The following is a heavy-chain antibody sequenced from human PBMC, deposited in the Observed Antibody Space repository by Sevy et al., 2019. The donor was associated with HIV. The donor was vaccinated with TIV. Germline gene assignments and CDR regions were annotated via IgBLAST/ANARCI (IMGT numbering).Heavy chain of an antibody. CDR1: GFTFSNYA. D-gene: IGHD1-26*01. CDR3: ARDLEVYGGWEQTSQGMDV. J-gene: IGHJ6*02. Sequence: GSLRLSCAASGFTFSNYAMHWVRQAPGKGLEWVAVISYDGSNKYYADSVRGRFTISRDSSKNTLYLQMNSLRPEDTAVYYYARDLEVYGGWEQTSQGMDVWGQGTTVTVSS. V-gene: IGHV3-30-3*01. CDR2: ISYDGSNK.